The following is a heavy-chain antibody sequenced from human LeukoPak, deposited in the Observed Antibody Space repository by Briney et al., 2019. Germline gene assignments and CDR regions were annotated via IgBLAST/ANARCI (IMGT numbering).Heavy chain of an antibody. CDR3: ARLYCSSTSCYFSRYHNGFVP. CDR2: MNPKSGNT. V-gene: IGHV1-8*01. J-gene: IGHJ5*02. CDR1: GYTFTSYD. D-gene: IGHD2-2*01. Sequence: ASVKVSCKASGYTFTSYDINWVRQATGQGLEWMGWMNPKSGNTGYAQKFQGRVTMTRNTSISTAYMELSSLRSEDTAVYYCARLYCSSTSCYFSRYHNGFVPWGQGTLVTVSS.